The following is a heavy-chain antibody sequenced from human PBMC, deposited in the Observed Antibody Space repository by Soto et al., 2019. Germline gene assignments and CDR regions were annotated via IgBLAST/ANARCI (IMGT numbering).Heavy chain of an antibody. D-gene: IGHD1-26*01. J-gene: IGHJ4*02. CDR1: SGSISSGGYS. CDR3: AREGGGAGLGY. V-gene: IGHV4-30-2*01. Sequence: SETLSLTCAVSSGSISSGGYSWSWIRQPPGKGLEWIGYIYHSGSTYYNPSLKSRVTISVDRSKNQFSLKLSSVTAADTAVYYCAREGGGAGLGYWGQGTLVTVSS. CDR2: IYHSGST.